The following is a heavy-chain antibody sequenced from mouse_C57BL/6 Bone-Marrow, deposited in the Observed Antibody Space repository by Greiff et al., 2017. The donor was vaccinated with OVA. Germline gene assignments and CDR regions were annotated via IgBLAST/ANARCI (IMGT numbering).Heavy chain of an antibody. V-gene: IGHV1-80*01. J-gene: IGHJ2*01. CDR1: GYAFSSYW. CDR3: AREVVFITTVVGFDY. Sequence: QVQLKQSGAELVKPGASVKISCKASGYAFSSYWMNWVKQRPGKGLEWIGQIYPGDGDTNYNGKFKGKATLTADKSSSTAYMQLSSLTSEDSAVYFCAREVVFITTVVGFDYWGQGTTLTVSS. D-gene: IGHD1-1*01. CDR2: IYPGDGDT.